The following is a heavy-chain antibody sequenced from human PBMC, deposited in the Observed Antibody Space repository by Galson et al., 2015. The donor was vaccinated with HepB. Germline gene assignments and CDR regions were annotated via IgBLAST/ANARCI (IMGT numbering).Heavy chain of an antibody. Sequence: SVKVSCKVSGYTLIELSIHWVRQAPGQGLEWMGWISAYNGYTNNAQKFQGRIIMSRDTSTSTAYMDLTSLTSEDTAVYYCVRDSRYSSDSHPTPYFDFWGQGTLVTVSS. V-gene: IGHV1-18*01. CDR3: VRDSRYSSDSHPTPYFDF. CDR2: ISAYNGYT. D-gene: IGHD3-22*01. CDR1: GYTLIELS. J-gene: IGHJ4*02.